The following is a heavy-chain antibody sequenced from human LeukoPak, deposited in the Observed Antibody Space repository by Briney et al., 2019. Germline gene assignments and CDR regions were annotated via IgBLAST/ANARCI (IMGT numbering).Heavy chain of an antibody. CDR3: ARVDGYCSGGSCSRFDP. D-gene: IGHD2-15*01. J-gene: IGHJ5*02. Sequence: SETLSLTCTVSGGSISSGGYYWSWIRQHPGKGLEWIGYIYYSGSTYYNPSLKSRVTISVDRSKNQFSLKLSSVTAADTAVYYCARVDGYCSGGSCSRFDPWGQGTLVTVSS. CDR1: GGSISSGGYY. CDR2: IYYSGST. V-gene: IGHV4-31*03.